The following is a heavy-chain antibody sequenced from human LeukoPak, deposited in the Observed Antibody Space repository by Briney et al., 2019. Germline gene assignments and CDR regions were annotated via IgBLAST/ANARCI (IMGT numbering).Heavy chain of an antibody. Sequence: GGSLRLSCAASGVTFTNYEMAWVRQAPGMGLEWVSYISDSGTITEYVDAVKGRFTISRDNARNSVYLQMESLRVEDTALYYCAGGPQYGGSYVDWGQGTLVTVSS. CDR3: AGGPQYGGSYVD. CDR2: ISDSGTIT. J-gene: IGHJ4*02. CDR1: GVTFTNYE. V-gene: IGHV3-48*03. D-gene: IGHD1-26*01.